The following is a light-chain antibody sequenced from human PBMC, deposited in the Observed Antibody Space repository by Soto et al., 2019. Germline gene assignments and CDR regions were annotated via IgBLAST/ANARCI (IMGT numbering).Light chain of an antibody. CDR3: QQYGNLIT. J-gene: IGKJ5*01. Sequence: EILLTQSPGTLSLSPGERVTLSCRASQSLSSSYLAWHQQKPGHAPRLLIYGAFNRATGIPDRFSGSASGTDFTLTISRLEPEDFAVYYCQQYGNLITFGQGTRLEIK. V-gene: IGKV3-20*01. CDR1: QSLSSSY. CDR2: GAF.